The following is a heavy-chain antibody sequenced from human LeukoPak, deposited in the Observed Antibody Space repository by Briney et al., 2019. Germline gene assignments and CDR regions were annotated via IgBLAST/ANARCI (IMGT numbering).Heavy chain of an antibody. V-gene: IGHV1-2*02. J-gene: IGHJ3*02. Sequence: ASGSPSYSAFGSTVTDYYMPSVRRAPGQGGGWRGWCDPSSGGTNYAQKFQGRVTLTRDASISTAYMELSRLRSDDTAMYYCAREYYDGSGRKHAFDIWGQGTMVTVSS. CDR3: AREYYDGSGRKHAFDI. CDR1: GSTVTDYY. CDR2: CDPSSGGT. D-gene: IGHD3-22*01.